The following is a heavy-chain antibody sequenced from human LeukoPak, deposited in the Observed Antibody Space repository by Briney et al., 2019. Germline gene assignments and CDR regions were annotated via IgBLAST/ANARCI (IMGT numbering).Heavy chain of an antibody. CDR1: GGSISSYY. CDR2: IYYSGST. D-gene: IGHD3-10*01. CDR3: AREGGYGSGFLAY. J-gene: IGHJ4*02. Sequence: SETLSLTCTVSGGSISSYYWSWIRQPPGKGLEWIGYIYYSGSTNYKPSLKSRVTISVDTSKNQFSLRLSSVTAADTAVYYCAREGGYGSGFLAYWGQGALVTVSS. V-gene: IGHV4-59*01.